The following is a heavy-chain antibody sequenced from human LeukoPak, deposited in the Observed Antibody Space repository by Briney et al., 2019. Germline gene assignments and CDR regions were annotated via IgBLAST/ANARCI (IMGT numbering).Heavy chain of an antibody. CDR1: GGSFSGYY. D-gene: IGHD6-13*01. J-gene: IGHJ4*02. CDR3: AREDSKVIAAAGTRFDY. CDR2: INHSGST. V-gene: IGHV4-34*01. Sequence: SETLSLTCAVYGGSFSGYYWGWIRQPPGKGLEWIGEINHSGSTNYNPSLKSRVTISVDTSKNQFSLKLSSVTAADTAVYYCAREDSKVIAAAGTRFDYWGQGTLVTVSS.